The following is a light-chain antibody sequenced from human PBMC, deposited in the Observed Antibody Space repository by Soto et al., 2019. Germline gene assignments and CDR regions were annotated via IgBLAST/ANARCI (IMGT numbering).Light chain of an antibody. CDR2: GAS. CDR3: HQYDNGPPA. CDR1: EYVSSN. V-gene: IGKV3-15*01. Sequence: EVVMTQSPATLSASPGERAALSCRASEYVSSNIAWYQQKPGQAPRLLIYGASTRATGIPPRFSGRGSATDFPLTISSLQSKVSAVYNCHQYDNGPPAFGAGTKVQIK. J-gene: IGKJ4*01.